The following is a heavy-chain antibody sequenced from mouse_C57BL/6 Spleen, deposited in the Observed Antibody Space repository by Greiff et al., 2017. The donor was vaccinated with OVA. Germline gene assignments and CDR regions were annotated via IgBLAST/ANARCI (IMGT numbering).Heavy chain of an antibody. V-gene: IGHV1-53*01. J-gene: IGHJ3*01. CDR3: ARSPYDYDLFAY. CDR2: INPSNGGT. D-gene: IGHD2-4*01. Sequence: VQLQQPGTELVKPGASVKLSCKASGYTFTSYWMHWVKQRPGQGLEWIGNINPSNGGTNYNEKFKSKATLTVDKSSSTAYMQLSSLTSEDSAVSYCARSPYDYDLFAYWGQGALVTVSA. CDR1: GYTFTSYW.